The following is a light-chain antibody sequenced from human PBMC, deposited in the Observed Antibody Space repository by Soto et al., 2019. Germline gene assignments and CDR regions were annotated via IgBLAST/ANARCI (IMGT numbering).Light chain of an antibody. CDR2: GAS. CDR3: QQYGSSPLT. Sequence: EIVLTQSPGTLSLSPGERATLYCRSSQSVSSSYLAWYQQKPGQAPRLLIYGASSRPTGIPDRFSSSGSGTDFTLTISRLEPEDFAVYYCQQYGSSPLTFGGGTKVEIK. CDR1: QSVSSSY. J-gene: IGKJ4*01. V-gene: IGKV3-20*01.